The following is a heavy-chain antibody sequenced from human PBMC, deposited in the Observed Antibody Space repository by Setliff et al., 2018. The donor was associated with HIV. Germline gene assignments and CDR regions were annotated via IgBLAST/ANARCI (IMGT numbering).Heavy chain of an antibody. CDR3: AKGAGFYGDYTFDH. Sequence: SETLSLTCTVSGPSINIHYWSWIRQSPGKAFEWIGYIYSTGSTNYNPSLQSRVTISMVASRNQFSLKVTSVTAADTAVYYCAKGAGFYGDYTFDHWGQGTVVTVSS. V-gene: IGHV4-59*11. CDR1: GPSINIHY. J-gene: IGHJ4*02. CDR2: IYSTGST. D-gene: IGHD4-17*01.